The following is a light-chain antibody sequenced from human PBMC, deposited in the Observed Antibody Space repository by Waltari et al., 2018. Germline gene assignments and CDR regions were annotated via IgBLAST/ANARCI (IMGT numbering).Light chain of an antibody. Sequence: SYELTQPPSVSVSPGQTARVTCSGDALPKHYAYWYQQKPGQAPVLGIYKDSERPLGIPERFSGSSSGTTVTLTISGVQAEDEADYYCQSADSSGTYVFGTGTKVTVL. CDR3: QSADSSGTYV. CDR2: KDS. V-gene: IGLV3-25*03. J-gene: IGLJ1*01. CDR1: ALPKHY.